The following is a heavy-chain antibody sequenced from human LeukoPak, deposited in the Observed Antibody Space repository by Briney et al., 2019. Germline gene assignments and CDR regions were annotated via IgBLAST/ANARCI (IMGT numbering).Heavy chain of an antibody. D-gene: IGHD6-19*01. Sequence: GGSLRLSCAASGFTFGSYGMHWVRQAPGKGLEWVTFIRSDGSNKYYADSVKGRFTISRDKSKNTLYLQLNSLRPEDTAVYYCAKDLSYSTDWPYFDSWGQGTLVTVSS. CDR1: GFTFGSYG. V-gene: IGHV3-30*02. CDR2: IRSDGSNK. J-gene: IGHJ4*02. CDR3: AKDLSYSTDWPYFDS.